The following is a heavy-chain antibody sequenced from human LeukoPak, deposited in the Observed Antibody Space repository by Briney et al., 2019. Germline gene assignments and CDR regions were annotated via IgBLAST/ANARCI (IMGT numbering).Heavy chain of an antibody. CDR3: ARPEEHGDYVHDAFDI. Sequence: GESLKISCKASGYRFTSYWIGWVRQMPGKGLELMGIIYPGDSDTRYSPSSQGQVTISADKSISTAYLQWSSLKASDTAMYYCARPEEHGDYVHDAFDIWGQGTMVTVSS. V-gene: IGHV5-51*01. J-gene: IGHJ3*02. D-gene: IGHD4-17*01. CDR1: GYRFTSYW. CDR2: IYPGDSDT.